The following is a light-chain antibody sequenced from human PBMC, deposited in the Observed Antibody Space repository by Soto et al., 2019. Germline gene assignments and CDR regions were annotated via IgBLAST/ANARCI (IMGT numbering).Light chain of an antibody. CDR3: QQYNGT. J-gene: IGKJ1*01. CDR1: EGIGNW. Sequence: DIQMTQSPSTLSASVADRGTITCRASEGIGNWLAWYQQKPGKAPKLLIYKASNLESAVPPRFSGSGSGTELTLTIRSLLPDDFATYDLQQYNGTFGKGAKVQIK. V-gene: IGKV1-5*03. CDR2: KAS.